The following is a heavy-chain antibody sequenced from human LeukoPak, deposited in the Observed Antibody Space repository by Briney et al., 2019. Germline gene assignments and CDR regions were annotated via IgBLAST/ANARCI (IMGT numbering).Heavy chain of an antibody. CDR1: GGSFSGYY. Sequence: SETLSLTCAVYGGSFSGYYWSWIRQPPGKGLEWIGEINHSGSTNYNPSLKSRVTISVDTSKNQFSLKLSSVTAADTAVYYCARVPPWTYYYGSGSYYDYWGQGTLVTVSS. CDR3: ARVPPWTYYYGSGSYYDY. J-gene: IGHJ4*02. D-gene: IGHD3-10*01. V-gene: IGHV4-34*01. CDR2: INHSGST.